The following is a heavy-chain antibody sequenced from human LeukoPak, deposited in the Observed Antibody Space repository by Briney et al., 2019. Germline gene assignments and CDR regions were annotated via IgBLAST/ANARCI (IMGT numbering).Heavy chain of an antibody. CDR1: GFTFSSYA. J-gene: IGHJ4*02. V-gene: IGHV3-30-3*02. Sequence: PGRSLRLSCAASGFTFSSYAIHWVRQAPGKGVEGGAVISYDGSNKYYADSAQGRFTISRDNSKNTLYLQMNSLRAEDTDVYYCAKSRDTYYDYVWGSYRLYNEFDYWGQGTLVTVSS. CDR2: ISYDGSNK. D-gene: IGHD3-16*02. CDR3: AKSRDTYYDYVWGSYRLYNEFDY.